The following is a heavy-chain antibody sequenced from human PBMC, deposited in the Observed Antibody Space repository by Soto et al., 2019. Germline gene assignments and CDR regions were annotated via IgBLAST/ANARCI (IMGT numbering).Heavy chain of an antibody. V-gene: IGHV3-66*01. J-gene: IGHJ4*01. CDR1: GFTVSTKY. CDR2: IYSGGST. CDR3: AGEPCAADY. Sequence: EVQLVESGGGLVQPGGSLRLSCAASGFTVSTKYMSWVRQAPGKGLEWVSVIYSGGSTFYADAVRGRFTISRDNSKNTVNLQMNSLRVEDTDVYYFAGEPCAADYWGQGTLVTVSS.